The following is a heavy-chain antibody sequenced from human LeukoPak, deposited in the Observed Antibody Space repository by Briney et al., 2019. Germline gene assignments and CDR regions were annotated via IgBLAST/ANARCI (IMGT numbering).Heavy chain of an antibody. V-gene: IGHV3-30*02. D-gene: IGHD2-2*01. CDR1: GFTFSSYG. Sequence: GGSLRLSCAASGFTFSSYGMHWVRQAPGKGLEWVAFIRYDGSNKYYADSVKGRFTISRDNSKNTLYLQMNSLRAEDTAVYYCAVVSAANPDAFDIWGQGTMVTVSS. CDR3: AVVSAANPDAFDI. CDR2: IRYDGSNK. J-gene: IGHJ3*02.